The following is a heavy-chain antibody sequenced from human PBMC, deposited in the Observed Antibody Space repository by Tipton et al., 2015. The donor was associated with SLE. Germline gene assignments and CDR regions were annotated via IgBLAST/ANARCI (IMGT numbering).Heavy chain of an antibody. CDR3: ARHRWSRETMAVDWFDP. Sequence: TLSLTCTVSGGSISSHYWSWIRQPPGKTLEWIGYIYSGGSTNYNPPLKSRVSISVDTSKNQFSLKLTSVTAADTAVYYCARHRWSRETMAVDWFDPWGQGTLVTVSS. J-gene: IGHJ5*02. D-gene: IGHD3-10*01. V-gene: IGHV4-59*08. CDR2: IYSGGST. CDR1: GGSISSHY.